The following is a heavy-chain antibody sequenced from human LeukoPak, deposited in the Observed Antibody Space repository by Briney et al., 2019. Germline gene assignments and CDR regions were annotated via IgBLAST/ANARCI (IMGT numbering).Heavy chain of an antibody. J-gene: IGHJ4*02. D-gene: IGHD5-18*01. CDR2: TYYRSKWYN. CDR3: ARGSDGGYDN. V-gene: IGHV6-1*01. CDR1: GDSVSSNSAA. Sequence: SQTLSLTCAISGDSVSSNSAAWNWIRQSPSRGLERLGRTYYRSKWYNDYAIFVKSRIIINPDASKNQFSLQLNSVTPEDTAVYYCARGSDGGYDNWGQGTLVTVSS.